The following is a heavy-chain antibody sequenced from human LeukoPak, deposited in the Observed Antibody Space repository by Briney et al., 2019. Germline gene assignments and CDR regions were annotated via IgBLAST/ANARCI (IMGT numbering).Heavy chain of an antibody. CDR2: IIPILGIA. J-gene: IGHJ6*02. CDR3: ASGTELKYYYYYGMDV. V-gene: IGHV1-69*04. D-gene: IGHD1-26*01. CDR1: GGTFSSYA. Sequence: SVKVSCKASGGTFSSYAISWVRQAPGQGLEWMGRIIPILGIANYAQKFQGRVTITADKSTSTAYMELSSLRSEDTAVYYCASGTELKYYYYYGMDVWGQGTTVTVSS.